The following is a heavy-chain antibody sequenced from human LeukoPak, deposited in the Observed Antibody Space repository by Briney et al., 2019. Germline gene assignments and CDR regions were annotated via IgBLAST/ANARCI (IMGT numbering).Heavy chain of an antibody. CDR2: MNPNSGAT. CDR3: ATREKTSPIYNK. J-gene: IGHJ4*02. V-gene: IGHV1-8*03. D-gene: IGHD2-2*01. Sequence: ASVKVSCKASGGTFSSYAISWVRQAAGQGLEWMGWMNPNSGATNYTPRFQGRVTFSGSTSIGTAYMELSGLSTEDTGVYYCATREKTSPIYNKWGQGTLGTVSS. CDR1: GGTFSSYA.